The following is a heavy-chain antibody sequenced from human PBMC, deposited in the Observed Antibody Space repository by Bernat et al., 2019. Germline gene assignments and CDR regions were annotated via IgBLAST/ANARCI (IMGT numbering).Heavy chain of an antibody. J-gene: IGHJ3*02. V-gene: IGHV3-21*01. Sequence: EVQLVESGGGLVKPGGSLRLSCAASGFTFSSYSMNWVRQAPGKGLEWVSSISSSSSYIYYADSVKGRFTISRDNAKNSLYLQMNSLRAEDTAVYYCARWDCSGGSCYSGDAFDIWGQGTMVTVSS. CDR1: GFTFSSYS. CDR2: ISSSSSYI. D-gene: IGHD2-15*01. CDR3: ARWDCSGGSCYSGDAFDI.